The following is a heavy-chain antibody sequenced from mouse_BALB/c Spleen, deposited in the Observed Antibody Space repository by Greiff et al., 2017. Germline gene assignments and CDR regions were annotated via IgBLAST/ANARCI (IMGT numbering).Heavy chain of an antibody. V-gene: IGHV1-14*01. CDR1: GYTFTSYV. Sequence: VQLKQSGPELVKPGASVKMSCKASGYTFTSYVMHWVKQKPGQGLEWIGYINPYNDGTKYNEKFKGKATLTSDKSSSTAYMELSSLTSEDSAVYYCAREGGSYYDGSSPYWGQGTLVTVSA. CDR2: INPYNDGT. D-gene: IGHD1-1*01. J-gene: IGHJ3*01. CDR3: AREGGSYYDGSSPY.